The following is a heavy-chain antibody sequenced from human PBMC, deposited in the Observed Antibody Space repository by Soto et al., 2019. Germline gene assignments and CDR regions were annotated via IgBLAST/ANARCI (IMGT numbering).Heavy chain of an antibody. CDR3: AREGSGSYEYGMDV. CDR1: GEPLSTVSYY. Sequence: WETLCLPYTVSGEPLSTVSYYWIWIRQSPGKRLEWIAYIYYTGTTKYNPSLKSRVTISVDTSKNQFSLKLSSVTDADTAVYYCAREGSGSYEYGMDVWGQGTTGT. CDR2: IYYTGTT. V-gene: IGHV4-61*01. D-gene: IGHD3-10*01. J-gene: IGHJ6*02.